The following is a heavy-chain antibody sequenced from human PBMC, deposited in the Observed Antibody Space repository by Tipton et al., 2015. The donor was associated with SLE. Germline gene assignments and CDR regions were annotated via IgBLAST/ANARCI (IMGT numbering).Heavy chain of an antibody. CDR1: GDTFNNYG. CDR3: ARDQSSGIFDY. Sequence: QSGPEVKKPGASVKVSCQASGDTFNNYGLSWVRQAPGQGLEWMGWISGYNGNTKYPQKFQGRVTMTTDTSTSTAYMELRSLTSDDTAVYFCARDQSSGIFDYWGQGTLVTV. D-gene: IGHD1-26*01. J-gene: IGHJ4*02. V-gene: IGHV1-18*01. CDR2: ISGYNGNT.